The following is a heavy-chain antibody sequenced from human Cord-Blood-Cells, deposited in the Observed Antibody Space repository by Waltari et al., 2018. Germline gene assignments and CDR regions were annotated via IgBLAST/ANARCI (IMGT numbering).Heavy chain of an antibody. CDR3: ARAPRWRGYYYGMDV. CDR2: IIPIFGTA. CDR1: GGTFRSYA. Sequence: QVQLVQSGAAVKKPGSSVKVSCKASGGTFRSYAISWVRRAPGQGLEWMGGIIPIFGTANYAQKFQGRVTITADKSTSTAYMELSSLRSEDTAVYYCARAPRWRGYYYGMDVWGQGTTVTVSS. D-gene: IGHD2-15*01. J-gene: IGHJ6*02. V-gene: IGHV1-69*06.